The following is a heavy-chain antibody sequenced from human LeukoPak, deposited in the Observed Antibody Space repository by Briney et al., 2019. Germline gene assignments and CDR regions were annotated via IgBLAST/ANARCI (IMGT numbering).Heavy chain of an antibody. CDR1: GFTFSSYA. CDR2: ISGSGGST. Sequence: GGSLRLSCAASGFTFSSYAMSWVRQALGKGLEWVSAISGSGGSTYYADSVKGRFTISRDNSKSTLYLQMNSLRAEDTAVYYCAKDFCSGGSCYRWYFDYWGQGTLVTVSS. V-gene: IGHV3-23*01. J-gene: IGHJ4*02. D-gene: IGHD2-15*01. CDR3: AKDFCSGGSCYRWYFDY.